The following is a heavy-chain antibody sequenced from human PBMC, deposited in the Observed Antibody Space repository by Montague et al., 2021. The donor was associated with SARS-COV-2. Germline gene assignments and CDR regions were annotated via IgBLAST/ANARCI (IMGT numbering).Heavy chain of an antibody. CDR2: ISSSSSHI. CDR3: ASRYDSLSHYAYYFEH. CDR1: GFTFGDYS. D-gene: IGHD3-22*01. J-gene: IGHJ4*02. V-gene: IGHV3-21*01. Sequence: SLRLSCAASGFTFGDYSMNWVRQAPGKGLEWVSSISSSSSHIFYADSVKGRFTISRDNAKNSLFLQMDSLRADDTAVYYCASRYDSLSHYAYYFEHWGQGTLVTVSS.